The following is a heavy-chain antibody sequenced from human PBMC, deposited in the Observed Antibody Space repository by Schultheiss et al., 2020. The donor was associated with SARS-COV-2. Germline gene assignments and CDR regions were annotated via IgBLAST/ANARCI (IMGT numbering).Heavy chain of an antibody. V-gene: IGHV1-24*01. CDR3: ARVGIAAAASGWLSGAFDI. Sequence: ASVKVSCKVSGYTLTELSMHWVRQAPGKGLEWMGGFDPEDGETIYAQKFQGRVTMTEDTSTDTAYMELSGLRSEDTAVYYCARVGIAAAASGWLSGAFDIWGQGTVVTVSS. D-gene: IGHD6-13*01. J-gene: IGHJ3*02. CDR2: FDPEDGET. CDR1: GYTLTELS.